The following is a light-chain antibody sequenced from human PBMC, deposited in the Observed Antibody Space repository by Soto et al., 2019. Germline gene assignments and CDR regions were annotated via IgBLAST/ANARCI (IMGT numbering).Light chain of an antibody. J-gene: IGKJ4*01. CDR2: AAS. V-gene: IGKV1-39*01. Sequence: DIQMTQSPSSLSASVGDRVTITCRASQSISSYLNWYQQKPGKAPNLLIYAASSLQSGVPSRFSGSGSGTDFTLTISSLQHEDFATYYCQQSYSTLTFGGGTKVEIK. CDR1: QSISSY. CDR3: QQSYSTLT.